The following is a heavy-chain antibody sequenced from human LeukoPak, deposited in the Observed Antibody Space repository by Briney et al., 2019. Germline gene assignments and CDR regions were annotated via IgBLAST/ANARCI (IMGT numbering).Heavy chain of an antibody. CDR1: GFTFSSYA. CDR3: AKDPKDYYYMDV. V-gene: IGHV3-23*01. Sequence: GRSLRLSCAASGFTFSSYAMSWVRQAPGKGLEWVSAISGSGGSTYYADSVKGRFTISRDNSKNTLYLQMNSLRAEDTAVYYCAKDPKDYYYMDVWGKGTTVTVSS. CDR2: ISGSGGST. J-gene: IGHJ6*03.